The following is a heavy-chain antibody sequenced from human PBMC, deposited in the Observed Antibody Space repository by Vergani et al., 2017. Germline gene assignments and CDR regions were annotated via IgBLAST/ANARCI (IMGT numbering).Heavy chain of an antibody. CDR1: GFTFSSYC. V-gene: IGHV3-30*18. CDR2: ITYDGINK. Sequence: QVQLVESGGGVVQPGRSLRLSCAASGFTFSSYCMHWVRQAPGKGLEWVAVITYDGINKYYADSVTGRFTISRDNSKNTRYLQMNSLRAEDTAVYYCAKVVEVVAAHGGAGGGTGDYWGQGTLVTVSS. J-gene: IGHJ4*02. D-gene: IGHD2-15*01. CDR3: AKVVEVVAAHGGAGGGTGDY.